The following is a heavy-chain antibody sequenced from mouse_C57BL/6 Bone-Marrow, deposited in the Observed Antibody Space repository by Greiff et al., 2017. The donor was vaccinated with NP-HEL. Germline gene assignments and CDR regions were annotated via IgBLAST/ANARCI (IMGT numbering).Heavy chain of an antibody. Sequence: QVQLQQPGAELVKPGASVKMSCKASGYTFTSYWITWVKQRPGQGLGWIGDIYPGSGSTNYNEKFKSKATLTVDTSSSTAYMQLSSLTSEDSAVYYCAREDLLWLRRNYFDYWGQGTTLTVSS. J-gene: IGHJ2*01. CDR1: GYTFTSYW. CDR3: AREDLLWLRRNYFDY. D-gene: IGHD2-2*01. CDR2: IYPGSGST. V-gene: IGHV1-55*01.